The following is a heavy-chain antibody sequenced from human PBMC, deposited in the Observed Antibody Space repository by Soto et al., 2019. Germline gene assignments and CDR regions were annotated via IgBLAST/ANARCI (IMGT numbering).Heavy chain of an antibody. CDR1: GFTFKESA. CDR3: AKGPGSGWAWYFHN. V-gene: IGHV3-23*01. J-gene: IGHJ4*02. Sequence: PGGSLRLSCEASGFTFKESAMNWVRQAPGKGLEWVASISDTGASTWYAESVRGRLSISRDNSKNTLYLQMNSLRGEDTAVYYCAKGPGSGWAWYFHNWGQGTLVTVSS. CDR2: ISDTGAST. D-gene: IGHD6-19*01.